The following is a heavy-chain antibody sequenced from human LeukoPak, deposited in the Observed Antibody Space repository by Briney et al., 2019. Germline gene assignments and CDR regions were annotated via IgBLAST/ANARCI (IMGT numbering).Heavy chain of an antibody. CDR2: IKQDGSEK. CDR3: ARPPEFTIFGEGAFDI. CDR1: GFTFSSYW. D-gene: IGHD3-3*01. V-gene: IGHV3-7*01. Sequence: GGSLRLSCAASGFTFSSYWMSWVRQAPGKGLEWVANIKQDGSEKYYVDSVKGRFTISRDNAKNSLYLQMSSLRAEDTAVYYCARPPEFTIFGEGAFDIWGQGTMVTVSS. J-gene: IGHJ3*02.